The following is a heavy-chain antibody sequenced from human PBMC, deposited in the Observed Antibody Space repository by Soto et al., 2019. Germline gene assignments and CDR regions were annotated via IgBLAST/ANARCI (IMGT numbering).Heavy chain of an antibody. CDR2: IIPIFGTA. J-gene: IGHJ4*02. CDR3: ASFPRIATQDIDY. V-gene: IGHV1-69*01. D-gene: IGHD6-13*01. CDR1: GGTFSSYA. Sequence: QVQLVQSGAEVKKPGSSVKVSCKASGGTFSSYAISWVRQAPGQGLEWMGWIIPIFGTANYAQKFQGRVTITADESTSTAYIELSSLRSEDTAVYYCASFPRIATQDIDYWGQGTLVTVSS.